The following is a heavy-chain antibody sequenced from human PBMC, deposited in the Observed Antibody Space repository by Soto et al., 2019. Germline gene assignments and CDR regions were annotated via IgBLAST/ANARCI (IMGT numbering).Heavy chain of an antibody. V-gene: IGHV3-23*01. CDR2: LTGSGSAT. J-gene: IGHJ4*02. D-gene: IGHD1-1*01. CDR3: AKGYRWNPGGPDY. CDR1: GFNFSSYA. Sequence: EVQLLESGGGLVQPGGSLRLSCAASGFNFSSYAMRWVRQAPGKGLERVSGLTGSGSATYYAASVEGRFTISRDNSKKTLYLQMNSLRAEDTAVYYCAKGYRWNPGGPDYWGQGTPVTVSS.